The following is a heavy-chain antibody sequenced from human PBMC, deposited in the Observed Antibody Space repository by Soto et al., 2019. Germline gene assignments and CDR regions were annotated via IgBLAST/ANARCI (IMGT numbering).Heavy chain of an antibody. CDR2: IASHDGST. J-gene: IGHJ4*01. CDR1: GYTFTSYG. D-gene: IGHD3-22*01. CDR3: WRNDGDDSTNF. Sequence: QVQLIQSAPEVKRPGASVRVSCRASGYTFTSYGLNWVRRAPGQGLEWMGRIASHDGSTVSAQSFQGGLTLTRDTFTNTAYWELGALTSEDTGLYFCWRNDGDDSTNFWGHGTLVTVSS. V-gene: IGHV1-18*04.